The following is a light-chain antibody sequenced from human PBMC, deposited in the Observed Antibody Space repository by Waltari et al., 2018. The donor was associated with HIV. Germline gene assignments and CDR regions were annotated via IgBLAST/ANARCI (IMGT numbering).Light chain of an antibody. Sequence: QSVLTQPPSVSGAPGQRVTISCTGSSSNIGAGYDVNWYQQLPGTAPKLLIYKNGKRPSGVPDRFSGSKSSTSASLAITGRQAEDEADYYFQSYDSSLSGSDVFGTGTKVTVL. CDR2: KNG. J-gene: IGLJ1*01. V-gene: IGLV1-40*01. CDR1: SSNIGAGYD. CDR3: QSYDSSLSGSDV.